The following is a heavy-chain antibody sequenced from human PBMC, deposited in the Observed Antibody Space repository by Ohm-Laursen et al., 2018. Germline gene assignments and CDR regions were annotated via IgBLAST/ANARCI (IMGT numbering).Heavy chain of an antibody. D-gene: IGHD2-2*01. CDR2: VSYDERYK. CDR1: GFTFNNFG. J-gene: IGHJ6*02. Sequence: SLRLSCAASGFTFNNFGMHWVRQAPGKGLEWVAVVSYDERYKNYVDSVKGRFTVSRDNSKDTLYLQMNSLRAEDTAVYYCAKDLGYCSSTSCQYYYYYYGMDVWGQGTTVTVSS. V-gene: IGHV3-30*18. CDR3: AKDLGYCSSTSCQYYYYYYGMDV.